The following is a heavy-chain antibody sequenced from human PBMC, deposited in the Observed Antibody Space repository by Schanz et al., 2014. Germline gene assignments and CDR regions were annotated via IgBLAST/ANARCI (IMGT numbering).Heavy chain of an antibody. V-gene: IGHV3-33*01. Sequence: QAQLMESGGGVVQPGTSLILSCSVSGFSLNTYGIHWFRQPAGKGLEWVAVIWNNGVTKYYADSVRGRFTISRDRFQNTLYLRMSSLRAEDTAVYYCARDVDDRRGYGSGYCLGDCMDVWGQGTTVTVSS. CDR2: IWNNGVTK. J-gene: IGHJ6*02. CDR3: ARDVDDRRGYGSGYCLGDCMDV. CDR1: GFSLNTYG. D-gene: IGHD3-10*01.